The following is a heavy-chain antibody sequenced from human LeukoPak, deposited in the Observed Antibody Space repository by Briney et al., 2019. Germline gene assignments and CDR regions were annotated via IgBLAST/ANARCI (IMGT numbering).Heavy chain of an antibody. V-gene: IGHV4-39*07. J-gene: IGHJ4*02. D-gene: IGHD3-22*01. CDR2: IYYSGST. Sequence: SETLSLTCTVSGGSISSSSYYWGWIRQPPGKGLEWIGSIYYSGSTYYNPSLKSRVTISVDTSKNQFSLKLSSVTAADTAVYYCARGVDSSGYFRFDYWGQGTLVTVSS. CDR1: GGSISSSSYY. CDR3: ARGVDSSGYFRFDY.